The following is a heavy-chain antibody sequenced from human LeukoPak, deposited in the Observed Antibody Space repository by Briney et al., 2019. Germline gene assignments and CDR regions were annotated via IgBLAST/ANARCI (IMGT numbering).Heavy chain of an antibody. V-gene: IGHV3-23*01. Sequence: GGSLRLSCAASGFTFSSYGMHWVRQAPGKGLEWVSAISGSGGSTYYADSVKGRFTISRDNSKNTLYLQMNSLRAEDTAVYYCAKVHPPFTMIVVGAFDIWGQGTMVTVSS. CDR2: ISGSGGST. CDR3: AKVHPPFTMIVVGAFDI. CDR1: GFTFSSYG. J-gene: IGHJ3*02. D-gene: IGHD3-22*01.